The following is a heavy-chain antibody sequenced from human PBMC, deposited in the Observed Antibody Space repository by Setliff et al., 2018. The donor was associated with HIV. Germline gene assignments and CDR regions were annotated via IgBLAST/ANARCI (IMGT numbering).Heavy chain of an antibody. CDR1: GGSISSSSYY. V-gene: IGHV4-39*01. CDR2: IYYSGST. Sequence: SETLSFTCTVSGGSISSSSYYWGWIRQPPGKGLEWIGSIYYSGSTYYNPSLKSRVTISVDTSKNQFSLKLSSVTAADTAVYYCAIHPRVPDYYYYGMDVWGQGTTVTVSS. CDR3: AIHPRVPDYYYYGMDV. J-gene: IGHJ6*02.